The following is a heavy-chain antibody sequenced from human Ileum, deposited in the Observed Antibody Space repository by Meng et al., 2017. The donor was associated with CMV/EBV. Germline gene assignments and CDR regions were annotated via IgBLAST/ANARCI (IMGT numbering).Heavy chain of an antibody. Sequence: QITLKESGPTLVKPTQTLTLTCTFSGFSLSTSGLGVGWIRQPPGRAPEWLAAVFWDDDKHYSPSLKSRFSIIKDTSNSQVFFTMTNMDPVDTATYYCARTTKARTSYYDTFDYWGQGTLVTVSS. D-gene: IGHD3-22*01. J-gene: IGHJ4*02. CDR3: ARTTKARTSYYDTFDY. CDR1: GFSLSTSGLG. CDR2: VFWDDDK. V-gene: IGHV2-5*02.